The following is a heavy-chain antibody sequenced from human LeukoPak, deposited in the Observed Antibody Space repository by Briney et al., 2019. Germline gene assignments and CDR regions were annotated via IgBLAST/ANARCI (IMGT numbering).Heavy chain of an antibody. CDR2: IIPIFGTA. J-gene: IGHJ4*02. CDR3: AATDDSSANTLKLDY. V-gene: IGHV1-69*05. Sequence: GASVKVSCKASGGTFSSYAISWVRQAPGQGLEWMGGIIPIFGTANYAQKFQGRVTITRDTSASTAYMELSSLRSEDTAVYYCAATDDSSANTLKLDYWGQGTLVTVSS. D-gene: IGHD3-22*01. CDR1: GGTFSSYA.